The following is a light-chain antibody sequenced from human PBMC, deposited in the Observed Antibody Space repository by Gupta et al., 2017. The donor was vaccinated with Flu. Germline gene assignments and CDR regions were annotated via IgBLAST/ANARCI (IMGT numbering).Light chain of an antibody. Sequence: PSPPSASVGDRVTITCRASQSVSNFVHWYQQKPGKAPKLLIYAASTLQGGVPSRFSGSGSGTDFTLTINSLQPEDFATYYCQQDYNTPQTFGRGTTLEIK. CDR2: AAS. CDR1: QSVSNF. CDR3: QQDYNTPQT. J-gene: IGKJ4*02. V-gene: IGKV1-39*01.